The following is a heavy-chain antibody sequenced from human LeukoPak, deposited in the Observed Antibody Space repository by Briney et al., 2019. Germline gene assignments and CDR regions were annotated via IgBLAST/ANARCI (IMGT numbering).Heavy chain of an antibody. J-gene: IGHJ3*02. D-gene: IGHD2-2*01. CDR2: INPNSGGT. Sequence: GASVKVSCNASGYTFTGYYMHWVRQAPGQGLEWMGWINPNSGGTNYAQKFQGRVTMTRDTSISTAYMELSRLRSDDTAVYYCARTWGYCSSTSCRDAFDIWGQGTMVTVSS. CDR3: ARTWGYCSSTSCRDAFDI. CDR1: GYTFTGYY. V-gene: IGHV1-2*02.